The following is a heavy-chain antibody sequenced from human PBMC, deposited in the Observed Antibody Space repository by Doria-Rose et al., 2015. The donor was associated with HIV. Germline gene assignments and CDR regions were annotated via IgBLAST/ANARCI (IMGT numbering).Heavy chain of an antibody. CDR3: ASIHSLSSSSLGH. J-gene: IGHJ4*02. CDR2: LNVGNGDT. Sequence: GDDVKKPGASVTVSCTTSGYTFSAYAIHWVRQAPGQRLEWMGWLNVGNGDTRYSRKFQDRVTITSDTSANTGYMALSSLRSEDTAVYYCASIHSLSSSSLGHWGQGTQVTDSS. CDR1: GYTFSAYA. V-gene: IGHV1-3*01. D-gene: IGHD6-13*01.